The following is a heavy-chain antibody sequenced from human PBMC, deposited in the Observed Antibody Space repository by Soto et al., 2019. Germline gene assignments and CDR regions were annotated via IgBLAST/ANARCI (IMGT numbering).Heavy chain of an antibody. J-gene: IGHJ6*02. CDR1: GFTFSSYW. CDR3: AREDITMAPFCGMDV. Sequence: GGSLRLSCAASGFTFSSYWMSWVRQAPGKGLEWVANIKQDGSEKYYVDSVKGRFTISRDNAKNSLYLQMNSLRAEDTAVYYCAREDITMAPFCGMDVWGQGTTVTVSS. V-gene: IGHV3-7*01. D-gene: IGHD3-10*01. CDR2: IKQDGSEK.